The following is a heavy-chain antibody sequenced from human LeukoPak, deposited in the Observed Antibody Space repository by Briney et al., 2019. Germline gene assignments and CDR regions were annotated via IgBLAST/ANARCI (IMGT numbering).Heavy chain of an antibody. CDR3: ARGGSSGGGSKVNYYYGMDV. CDR2: INPNSGGT. CDR1: GYTFTGYY. D-gene: IGHD6-19*01. J-gene: IGHJ6*02. V-gene: IGHV1-2*02. Sequence: GASVTVSCKASGYTFTGYYMHWVRQAPGQGLEWMGWINPNSGGTNYPQKFQGRVTMTRDTSISTAYMELSRLRYDDTAVYYCARGGSSGGGSKVNYYYGMDVWGQGTTVTVSS.